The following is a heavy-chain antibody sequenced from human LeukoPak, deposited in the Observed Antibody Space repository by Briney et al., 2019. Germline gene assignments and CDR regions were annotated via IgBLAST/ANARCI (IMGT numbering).Heavy chain of an antibody. J-gene: IGHJ4*02. CDR3: ARCSNYGSGSPQRDY. CDR2: ISSSDSPR. D-gene: IGHD3-10*01. V-gene: IGHV3-11*01. CDR1: GFTFSDYY. Sequence: GGSLRLSCAASGFTFSDYYMSWIRQAPGKGLEWVSYISSSDSPRFYADSVKGRFTISRDNAKRSLFLQMNSLRSDDTAVYYCARCSNYGSGSPQRDYWGQGTLVTVSS.